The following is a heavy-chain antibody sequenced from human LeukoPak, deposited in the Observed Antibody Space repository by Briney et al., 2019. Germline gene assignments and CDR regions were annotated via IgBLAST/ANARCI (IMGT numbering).Heavy chain of an antibody. V-gene: IGHV3-23*01. D-gene: IGHD3-10*02. CDR2: ISGSGGTT. Sequence: GGSLRLSCAASGFTFSSYGMIWVRQAPGKGLEWVSAISGSGGTTYYADSVKGRFTISRDNAKNSLYLQMNSLRAEDTAVYYCAELGITMIGGVWGKGTTVTISS. CDR3: AELGITMIGGV. CDR1: GFTFSSYG. J-gene: IGHJ6*04.